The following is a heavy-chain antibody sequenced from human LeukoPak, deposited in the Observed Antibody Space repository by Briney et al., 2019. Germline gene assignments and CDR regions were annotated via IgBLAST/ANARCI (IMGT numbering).Heavy chain of an antibody. J-gene: IGHJ4*02. CDR3: AVKGGYNDWDAPFDY. D-gene: IGHD5-12*01. CDR1: GFSFTKSW. Sequence: PGGSLRLSCAASGFSFTKSWMHWVRQAPGKGLMWVARINGDGTSTTYADSVKGRFTISRDNAKKALYLQMNSLGAEDTAVYYCAVKGGYNDWDAPFDYWGQGTLVTVSS. V-gene: IGHV3-74*01. CDR2: INGDGTST.